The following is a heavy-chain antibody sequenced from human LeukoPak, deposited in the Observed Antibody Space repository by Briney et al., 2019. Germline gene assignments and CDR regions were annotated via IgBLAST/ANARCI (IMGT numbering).Heavy chain of an antibody. V-gene: IGHV4-39*07. D-gene: IGHD5-12*01. CDR1: GGSISSSSYY. Sequence: PSETLSLTCTVSGGSISSSSYYWGWIRQPPGKGLEWIGSIYYSGSTNYNPSLKSRVTISVDTSKNQFSLKLSSVTAADTAVYYCARGRWRGYSGYDNVRGAPYFDYWGQGTLVTVSS. CDR2: IYYSGST. J-gene: IGHJ4*02. CDR3: ARGRWRGYSGYDNVRGAPYFDY.